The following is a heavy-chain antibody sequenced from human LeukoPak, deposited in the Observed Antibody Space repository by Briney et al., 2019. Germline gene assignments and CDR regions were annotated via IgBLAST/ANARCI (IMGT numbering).Heavy chain of an antibody. D-gene: IGHD6-13*01. V-gene: IGHV4-59*01. Sequence: SETLSLTCTVSGGSISSYYWSWIRQPPGKGLEWIGYIYYSGSTNYNPSLKSRVTISVDTSKNQFSLKLSSVTAADTAVYYCARDEPAAANFDYWGQGTLVTVSS. CDR1: GGSISSYY. CDR3: ARDEPAAANFDY. J-gene: IGHJ4*02. CDR2: IYYSGST.